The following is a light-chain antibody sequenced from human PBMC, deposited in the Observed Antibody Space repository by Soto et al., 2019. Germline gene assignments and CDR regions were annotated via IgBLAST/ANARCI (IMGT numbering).Light chain of an antibody. V-gene: IGKV3-20*01. CDR2: GAS. CDR3: QQYVSSVT. Sequence: EIVLTQSPGSLSLSPGERATLSCRASQSVDSSFFAWYQQKPGQAPRLLIYGASNRATGIPDRFSGSGSGTDITLTISRLEPEDFAVYYFQQYVSSVTFGQGTKVEIK. CDR1: QSVDSSF. J-gene: IGKJ1*01.